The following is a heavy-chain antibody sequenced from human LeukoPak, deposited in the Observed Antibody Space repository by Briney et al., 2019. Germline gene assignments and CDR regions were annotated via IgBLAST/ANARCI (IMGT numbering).Heavy chain of an antibody. CDR2: ISGSGGST. CDR3: AKDREGTIADYFDY. D-gene: IGHD1-7*01. V-gene: IGHV3-23*01. Sequence: PGGSLGLSCAAPGFTFSSYAMSWARQAPGKGLEWVSSISGSGGSTYNADSVRGRFTIFRDNCKNTLYLQMNSLRGEDTAVYYCAKDREGTIADYFDYWGQGTLVTVSS. CDR1: GFTFSSYA. J-gene: IGHJ4*02.